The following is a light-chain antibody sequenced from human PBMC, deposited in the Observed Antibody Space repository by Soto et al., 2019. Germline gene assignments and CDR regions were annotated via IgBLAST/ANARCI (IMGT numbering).Light chain of an antibody. CDR2: LEGSGSY. CDR1: SGHSNYI. J-gene: IGLJ3*02. Sequence: QLVLTQSSSASASLGSSVKLTCTLSSGHSNYIIAWHQHQPGKAPRYLMELEGSGSYNKGSGVPDRFSGSSSGADRYLTISNLQFDDEADYYCETSDSNAWVFGGGTKVTVL. CDR3: ETSDSNAWV. V-gene: IGLV4-60*02.